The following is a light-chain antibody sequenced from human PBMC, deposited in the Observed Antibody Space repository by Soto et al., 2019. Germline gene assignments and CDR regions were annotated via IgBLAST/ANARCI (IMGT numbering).Light chain of an antibody. Sequence: EIVLTQSPGTLSLSPGERATLSCRASQSVAANYLAWYQQKRGQAPRLLIYGASSRATGIPARFSGSGSGTDFTLTISSLEPEDFAVYYCQQLTDWPPQWTFGQGTKVAI. J-gene: IGKJ1*01. CDR3: QQLTDWPPQWT. CDR2: GAS. CDR1: QSVAANY. V-gene: IGKV3D-20*02.